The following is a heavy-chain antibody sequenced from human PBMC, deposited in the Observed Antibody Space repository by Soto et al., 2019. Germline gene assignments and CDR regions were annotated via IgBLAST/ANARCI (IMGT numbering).Heavy chain of an antibody. CDR2: TYHSGSA. J-gene: IGHJ6*02. V-gene: IGHV4-30-2*06. CDR1: GGSISSGGYS. CDR3: ARDYYGMDV. Sequence: SETLSLTCTVSGGSISSGGYSWTWIRQSPGKGLEWIGYTYHSGSAYYNPSLKSRVTISVDRFKNQFPLNLTSVTAADTAVYYWARDYYGMDVWGQGTTVTVSS.